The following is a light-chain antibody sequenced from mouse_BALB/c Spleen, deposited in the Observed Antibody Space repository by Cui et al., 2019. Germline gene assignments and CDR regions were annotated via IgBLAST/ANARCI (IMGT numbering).Light chain of an antibody. CDR2: PTS. CDR3: QHWSSNPLT. V-gene: IGKV4-68*01. CDR1: SSVSY. Sequence: QIISTQFQAPMSASQGVKVTMTCSANSSVSYMYWYQQTPRSSPKPWIYPTSILSSGVPACSSGSGSGNSYSLTSSRMEAEVAANYYCQHWSSNPLTFGAGTKLELK. J-gene: IGKJ5*01.